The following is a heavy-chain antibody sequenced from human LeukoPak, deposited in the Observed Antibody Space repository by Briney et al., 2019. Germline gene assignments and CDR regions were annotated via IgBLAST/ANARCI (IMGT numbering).Heavy chain of an antibody. CDR3: ASFPAGVEMATIAFDY. J-gene: IGHJ4*02. CDR2: INHSGST. D-gene: IGHD5-12*01. CDR1: GGSFSGYY. V-gene: IGHV4-34*01. Sequence: SETLSITCAVYGGSFSGYYWSWIRQPPGKGLEWIGEINHSGSTNYNPSLKSRVTISVDTSKNQFSLKLSSVTAADTAVYYCASFPAGVEMATIAFDYWGQGTLVTVSS.